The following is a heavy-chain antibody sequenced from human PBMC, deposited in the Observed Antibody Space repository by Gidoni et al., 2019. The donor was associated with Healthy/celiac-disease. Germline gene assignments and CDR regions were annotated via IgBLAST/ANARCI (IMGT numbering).Heavy chain of an antibody. CDR3: AGFFERPEIGGVIVSNAFDI. J-gene: IGHJ3*02. D-gene: IGHD3-16*02. V-gene: IGHV6-1*01. CDR1: GDSVSSNSAA. CDR2: TYYRSKWYN. Sequence: QVQLQQSGPGLVKPSQTLSLTCAISGDSVSSNSAAWNWIRQSPSRGLEWLGRTYYRSKWYNDYAVSVKSRITINPDTSKNQFSLQLNSVTPEDTAVYYCAGFFERPEIGGVIVSNAFDIWGQGTMVTVSS.